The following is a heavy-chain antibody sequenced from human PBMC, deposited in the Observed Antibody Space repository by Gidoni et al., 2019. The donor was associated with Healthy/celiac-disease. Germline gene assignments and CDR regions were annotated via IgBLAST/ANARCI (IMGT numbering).Heavy chain of an antibody. D-gene: IGHD3-22*01. CDR3: AKDSSGYFLGGRYAFDI. Sequence: EVQLVESGGGLVQPGRSLRLSCAASGFTFDDYAMHWVRQAPGKGLEGVSGISWNSGSIGYADSVKGRFTISRDNAKNSLYLQMNSLRAEDTALYYCAKDSSGYFLGGRYAFDIWGQGTMVTVSS. V-gene: IGHV3-9*01. CDR2: ISWNSGSI. J-gene: IGHJ3*02. CDR1: GFTFDDYA.